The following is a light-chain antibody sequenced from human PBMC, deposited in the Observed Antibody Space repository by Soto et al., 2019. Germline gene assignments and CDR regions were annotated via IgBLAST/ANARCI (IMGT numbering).Light chain of an antibody. CDR3: SSYTSSNTLYV. Sequence: QSVLTQPASVSGSPGQSIAISCTGTSSDVGGYNYVSWYQPHPGKAPKLMIYDVNNRPSGVSDRFSGSKSGNPASLTISGLQAEDEADYFGSSYTSSNTLYVLGAGTKVTVL. CDR2: DVN. CDR1: SSDVGGYNY. V-gene: IGLV2-14*03. J-gene: IGLJ1*01.